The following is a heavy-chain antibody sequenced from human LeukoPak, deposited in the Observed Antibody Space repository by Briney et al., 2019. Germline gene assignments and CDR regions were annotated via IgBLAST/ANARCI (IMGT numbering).Heavy chain of an antibody. CDR2: ISGYNGDT. CDR3: VRDPSNTSGRYQYFDL. V-gene: IGHV1-18*01. J-gene: IGHJ2*01. D-gene: IGHD6-19*01. Sequence: ASVKVSCKTSGYTFIHHGVTWVRQAPGQGLEWMGWISGYNGDTIYAQEFQGRFTMTTDASTSTAYMELRSLRSDDTAVYYCVRDPSNTSGRYQYFDLWGRGTLVTVSS. CDR1: GYTFIHHG.